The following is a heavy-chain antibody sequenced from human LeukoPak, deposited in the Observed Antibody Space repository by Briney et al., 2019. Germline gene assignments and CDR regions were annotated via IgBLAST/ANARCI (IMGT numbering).Heavy chain of an antibody. V-gene: IGHV4-39*07. J-gene: IGHJ4*02. CDR3: ATTGSSPQVPDY. Sequence: SETLSLTCTVSGGSISSSSYYWGWIRQPPGKGLEWIGSIYYSGSTYYNPSLKSRVTISVDTSKNQFSLKLSSVTAADTAVYYCATTGSSPQVPDYWGQGTLVTVSS. CDR1: GGSISSSSYY. CDR2: IYYSGST. D-gene: IGHD6-13*01.